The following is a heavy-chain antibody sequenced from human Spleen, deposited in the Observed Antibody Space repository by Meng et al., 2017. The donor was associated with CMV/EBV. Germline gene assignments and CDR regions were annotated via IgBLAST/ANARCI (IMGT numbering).Heavy chain of an antibody. CDR1: GFTFSSYW. D-gene: IGHD6-19*01. V-gene: IGHV3-7*01. CDR2: IQEHGDET. Sequence: LRLSCRVSGFTFSSYWMTWVRQVPGKGLEWVANIQEHGDETNYVDSVKGRFTISRDNAKNSLYLQMNSLRAEDTAVYYCARTYRSPQSWGQGTLVTVSS. J-gene: IGHJ4*02. CDR3: ARTYRSPQS.